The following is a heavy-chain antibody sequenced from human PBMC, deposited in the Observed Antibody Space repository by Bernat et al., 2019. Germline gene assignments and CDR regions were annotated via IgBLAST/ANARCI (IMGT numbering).Heavy chain of an antibody. CDR3: ARGVIVVTNAPDYFDY. J-gene: IGHJ4*02. V-gene: IGHV1-8*01. D-gene: IGHD3-22*01. CDR2: MNPNSGNT. CDR1: GYTFTSYD. Sequence: QVQLVQSGAEVKKPGASVKVSCKASGYTFTSYDINWVRQATGQGLEWMGWMNPNSGNTGYAQKFQGRVTMTRNTSISTAYMELSSLRSEDTAVYYCARGVIVVTNAPDYFDYWGQGTLVTVSS.